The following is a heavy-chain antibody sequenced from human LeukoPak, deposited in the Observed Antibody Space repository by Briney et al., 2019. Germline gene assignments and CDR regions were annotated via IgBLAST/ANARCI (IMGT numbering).Heavy chain of an antibody. CDR2: IYTSGST. CDR1: GGSISSYY. V-gene: IGHV4-4*09. Sequence: SETLSLTCTVSGGSISSYYWSWLRQPPGKGLEWIGYIYTSGSTNYNPSLKSRVTISVDTSKNQFSLKLSSVTAADTAVYYCARQNPYMDVWGKGTTVTVSS. CDR3: ARQNPYMDV. J-gene: IGHJ6*03.